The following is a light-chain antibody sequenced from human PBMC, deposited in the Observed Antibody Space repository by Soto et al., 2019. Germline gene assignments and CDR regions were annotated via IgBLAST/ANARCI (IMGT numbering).Light chain of an antibody. V-gene: IGKV3-20*01. CDR3: QQYGSSPKLT. CDR2: GAS. J-gene: IGKJ4*01. CDR1: QSVSSSY. Sequence: EVMLSLSPGTLSLYPGERATLSCRASQSVSSSYLAWYQQKPGQAPRLLIYGASSRATGIPDRFSGSGSGTDFTLTISRLEPEDFAVYYCQQYGSSPKLTFGGRSMA.